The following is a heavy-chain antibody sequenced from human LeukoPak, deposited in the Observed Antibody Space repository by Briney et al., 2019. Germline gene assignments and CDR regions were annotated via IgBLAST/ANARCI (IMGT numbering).Heavy chain of an antibody. CDR3: ARDALMYRNWFDP. CDR2: INHSGST. D-gene: IGHD3-16*01. Sequence: PSETLSLTCAVYGGSFSGYYWSWIRQPPGKGLEWIGEINHSGSTNYNPSLKSRVTISVDTSKNQFSLKLSSVTAADTAVYYCARDALMYRNWFDPWGQGTLVTVSS. J-gene: IGHJ5*02. V-gene: IGHV4-34*01. CDR1: GGSFSGYY.